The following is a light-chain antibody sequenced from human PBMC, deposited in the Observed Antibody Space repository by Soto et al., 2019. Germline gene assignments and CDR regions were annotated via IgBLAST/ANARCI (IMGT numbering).Light chain of an antibody. V-gene: IGKV1-5*03. J-gene: IGKJ1*01. CDR1: QSISSW. Sequence: IQMTQSPSTLSASVGDRVTITCRASQSISSWMAWYQQKPGKAPKLLIYKASSFESGVPSRFSGSGSGTEFTLTISSLQPDDFATYYCQQYNSVVGQGTKVEMK. CDR3: QQYNSV. CDR2: KAS.